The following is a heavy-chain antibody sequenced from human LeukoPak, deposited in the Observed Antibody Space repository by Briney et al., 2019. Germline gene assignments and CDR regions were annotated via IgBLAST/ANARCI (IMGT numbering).Heavy chain of an antibody. J-gene: IGHJ6*04. D-gene: IGHD2-2*01. CDR2: IYYSGST. CDR1: GGSISSGDYY. CDR3: ARDHCSSTSCPPDV. V-gene: IGHV4-30-4*08. Sequence: TLSLTCTVSGGSISSGDYYWSWIRQPPGKGLEWIGYIYYSGSTYYNPSLKSRVIISVDTSKNQFSLKLSSVTAADTAVYYCARDHCSSTSCPPDVWGKGTTVTVSS.